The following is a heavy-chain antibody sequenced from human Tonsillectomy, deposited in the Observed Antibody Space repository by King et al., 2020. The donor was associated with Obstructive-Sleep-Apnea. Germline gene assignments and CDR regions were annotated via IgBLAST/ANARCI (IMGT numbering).Heavy chain of an antibody. V-gene: IGHV1-69*01. D-gene: IGHD6-13*01. CDR1: GGTFSSYA. Sequence: VQLVESGAEVKKPGSSVKVSCKASGGTFSSYAISWVRQAPGQGLEWMGGIIPIFGTANYAQTFQGRVTITADESTSTAYMELSSLRSEDTAVYYCARGSVAAAGTAYYYYYGMDVWGQGTTVTVSS. J-gene: IGHJ6*02. CDR2: IIPIFGTA. CDR3: ARGSVAAAGTAYYYYYGMDV.